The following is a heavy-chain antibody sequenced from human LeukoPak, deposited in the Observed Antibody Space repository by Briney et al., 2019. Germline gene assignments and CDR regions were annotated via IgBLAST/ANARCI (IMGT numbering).Heavy chain of an antibody. CDR2: IYYSGST. Sequence: SETLSLTCTVSGGSISSYYWSWIRQPPGKGLEWIGYIYYSGSTNYNPSLKSRVTISVDTSKNQFSLKLSSVTAADTAVYYCARVYYDFWSGYYTGDPYYYYGMDVWGQGTTVTVSS. D-gene: IGHD3-3*01. J-gene: IGHJ6*02. CDR3: ARVYYDFWSGYYTGDPYYYYGMDV. V-gene: IGHV4-59*01. CDR1: GGSISSYY.